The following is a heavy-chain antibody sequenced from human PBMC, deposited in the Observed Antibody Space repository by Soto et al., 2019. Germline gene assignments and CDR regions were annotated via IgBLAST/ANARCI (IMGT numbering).Heavy chain of an antibody. Sequence: ASVKVSCKASGYTFTSYGISWVRQAPGQGLEWMGWISAYNGNTNYAQKLQGRVTMTTDTSTSTAYMELSRLRSDDTAVYYCARGGIVVVPAPHLFDYWGQGTLVTVSS. CDR3: ARGGIVVVPAPHLFDY. J-gene: IGHJ4*02. CDR1: GYTFTSYG. V-gene: IGHV1-18*01. D-gene: IGHD2-2*01. CDR2: ISAYNGNT.